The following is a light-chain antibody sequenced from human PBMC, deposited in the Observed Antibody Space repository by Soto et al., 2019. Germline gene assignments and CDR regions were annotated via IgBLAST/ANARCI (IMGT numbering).Light chain of an antibody. J-gene: IGKJ2*01. CDR1: ESISRDY. CDR3: QQYGGVPYT. CDR2: GAS. V-gene: IGKV3-20*01. Sequence: EIVLTQSPGTLSLSPGQRVTLSCSASESISRDYLAWYQQRLGQAPRLLIYGASSGATGIPDRFSGSGSGTDFTLTISRLEPEDFAIYYCQQYGGVPYTFGQGTKLEIK.